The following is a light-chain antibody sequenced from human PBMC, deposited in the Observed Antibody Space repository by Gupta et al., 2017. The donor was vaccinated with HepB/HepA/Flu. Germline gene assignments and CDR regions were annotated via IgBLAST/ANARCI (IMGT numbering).Light chain of an antibody. Sequence: DIQMTQSPSSLSASVGDRVTITCRASQGISNSLAWVQQKPGKAPKSLIYGASNLQSAVPSKISGSRSGTDFTLTIISLLPQDFAIYYCRQYSTYPITFGQGTRLDIK. V-gene: IGKV1-16*02. CDR2: GAS. CDR3: RQYSTYPIT. CDR1: QGISNS. J-gene: IGKJ5*01.